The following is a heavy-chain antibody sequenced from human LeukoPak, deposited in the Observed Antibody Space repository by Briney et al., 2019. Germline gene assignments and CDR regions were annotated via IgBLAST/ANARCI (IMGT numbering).Heavy chain of an antibody. Sequence: GSSVKVSCKASGYTFTGYYMHWVRQAPGQGLEWMGWINPNSGGTNYAQKFQGRVTMTRDTSISTAYMELSRLRSDDTAVYYCARDRHQYYDSSPEYFQHWGQGTLVTVSS. CDR2: INPNSGGT. J-gene: IGHJ1*01. D-gene: IGHD3-22*01. CDR1: GYTFTGYY. V-gene: IGHV1-2*02. CDR3: ARDRHQYYDSSPEYFQH.